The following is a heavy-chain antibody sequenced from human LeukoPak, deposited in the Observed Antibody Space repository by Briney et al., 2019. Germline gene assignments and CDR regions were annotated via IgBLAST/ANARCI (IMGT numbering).Heavy chain of an antibody. Sequence: PGRSLRLSCAASGFAFNTYAMHWVRQAPGQGLEWVALIWHDGSHEFYSNSVRGQFTISRDNSKNTVSLQMNNLRPEDTAVYYCAREIFSSGSYPDFWGQGTLVTVSS. J-gene: IGHJ4*02. CDR3: AREIFSSGSYPDF. V-gene: IGHV3-33*01. CDR2: IWHDGSHE. CDR1: GFAFNTYA. D-gene: IGHD3-10*01.